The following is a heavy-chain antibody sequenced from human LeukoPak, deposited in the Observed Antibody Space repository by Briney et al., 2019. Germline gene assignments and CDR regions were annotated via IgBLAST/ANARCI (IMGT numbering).Heavy chain of an antibody. V-gene: IGHV4-38-2*01. D-gene: IGHD3-9*01. CDR2: SYHSGSS. CDR3: ARVPPYDILTGYSPRGWFDP. J-gene: IGHJ5*02. Sequence: SETLSLTCAVSGYSISSGYYWGWIRQPPGKGLEWIGSSYHSGSSYYNRSLKSRVTISVDTSKNHFSLTLSSVTAAYTSVYYCARVPPYDILTGYSPRGWFDPWGQGTLVTVPS. CDR1: GYSISSGYY.